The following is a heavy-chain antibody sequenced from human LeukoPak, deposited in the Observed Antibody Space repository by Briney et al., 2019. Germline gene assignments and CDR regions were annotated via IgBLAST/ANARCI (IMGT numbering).Heavy chain of an antibody. V-gene: IGHV4-38-2*01. CDR1: GYSFSSGYY. CDR2: IYHSGST. J-gene: IGHJ4*02. Sequence: PSETLSLTCAVSGYSFSSGYYWGWIRQPPGKGLEWIGSIYHSGSTYYNPSLKSRVTISVDTSKNQFSLKLSSVTAADTAVYYCARSYDFWSGYSPYFDYWGQRTLVTVSS. CDR3: ARSYDFWSGYSPYFDY. D-gene: IGHD3-3*01.